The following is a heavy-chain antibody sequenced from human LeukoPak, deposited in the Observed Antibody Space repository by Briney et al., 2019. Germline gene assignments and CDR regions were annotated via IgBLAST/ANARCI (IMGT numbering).Heavy chain of an antibody. D-gene: IGHD5-12*01. CDR3: ARGRDDYIVATTSFDC. CDR2: FIPILGTP. J-gene: IGHJ4*02. Sequence: SVKVSCKASGGTFSTHLISWVGQAPGQGLEWMGGFIPILGTPNYAQRFQGRVAITADESTSTAYMEVRSLRSEDTAVYYCARGRDDYIVATTSFDCWGQGTLVTVSS. CDR1: GGTFSTHL. V-gene: IGHV1-69*13.